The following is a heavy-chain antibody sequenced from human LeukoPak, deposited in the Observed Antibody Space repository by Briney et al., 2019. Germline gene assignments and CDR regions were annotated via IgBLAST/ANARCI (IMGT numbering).Heavy chain of an antibody. CDR2: INPNSGGT. J-gene: IGHJ6*03. V-gene: IGHV1-2*02. CDR3: ARAAVDYDSSGYYYGGGYYYYYYMDV. D-gene: IGHD3-22*01. CDR1: GYTFTGYY. Sequence: ASVKVSCKASGYTFTGYYMHWVRQAPGQGLEWMGWINPNSGGTNYAQKFQGRVTMTRDTSISTAYMELSRLRSDDTAVYYCARAAVDYDSSGYYYGGGYYYYYYMDVWGKGTTVTISS.